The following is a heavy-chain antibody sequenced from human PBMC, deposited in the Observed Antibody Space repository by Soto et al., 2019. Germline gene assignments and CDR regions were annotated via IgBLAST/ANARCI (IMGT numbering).Heavy chain of an antibody. Sequence: SETLSLTCTVSGGSISSSSYYWGWIRQPPGKGLEWIGSIYYSGSTYYNPSLKSRVTISVDTSKNQFSLKLSSVTAADTAVFYCAGHPLGYSGYGSDYWGQGTLVTVSS. V-gene: IGHV4-39*01. CDR1: GGSISSSSYY. J-gene: IGHJ4*02. CDR3: AGHPLGYSGYGSDY. CDR2: IYYSGST. D-gene: IGHD5-12*01.